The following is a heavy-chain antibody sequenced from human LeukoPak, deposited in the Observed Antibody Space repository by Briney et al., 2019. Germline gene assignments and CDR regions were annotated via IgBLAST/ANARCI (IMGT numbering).Heavy chain of an antibody. J-gene: IGHJ4*02. CDR2: ISGSGDST. CDR1: GFTFSTSA. CDR3: AKQRSEAPVAASNY. V-gene: IGHV3-23*01. Sequence: GGSLRLSCAASGFTFSTSAMSWVRQAPGKGLEWVSGISGSGDSTYYVDSVKGRFTISRDNSKSTLYLHMNSLRAEDTAIYYCAKQRSEAPVAASNYWGQGTLVTVSS. D-gene: IGHD1-14*01.